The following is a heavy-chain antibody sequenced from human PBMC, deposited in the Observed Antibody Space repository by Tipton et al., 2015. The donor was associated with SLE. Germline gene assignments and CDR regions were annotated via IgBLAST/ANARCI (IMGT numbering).Heavy chain of an antibody. D-gene: IGHD2-2*01. CDR2: INHSGST. CDR3: ARAASGCSSPSCPFDY. J-gene: IGHJ4*02. CDR1: GGSFSGYY. V-gene: IGHV4-34*01. Sequence: TLSLTCAVYGGSFSGYYWSWIRQPPGKGLEWIGEINHSGSTNYNPSLKSRVTISVDTSKNQFSLKLSSVTAADTAVYYCARAASGCSSPSCPFDYWGQGTLVTVSS.